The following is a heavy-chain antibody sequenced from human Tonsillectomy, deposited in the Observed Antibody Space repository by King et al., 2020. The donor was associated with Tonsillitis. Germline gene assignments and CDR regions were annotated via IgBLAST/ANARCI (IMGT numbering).Heavy chain of an antibody. V-gene: IGHV1-18*04. J-gene: IGHJ3*02. D-gene: IGHD3-22*01. CDR3: ARDSHYHDTSAYYAAAFDI. Sequence: QLVQSGGEVRKPGASVKVSCKSSGYTFTRYGVSWVRQAPGQGLEWMGCISGYDANSNYAQKFQGRVTMTTDTSTSTAYMELTNLRSDDTAVYYCARDSHYHDTSAYYAAAFDIWGQGTMVTVSS. CDR1: GYTFTRYG. CDR2: ISGYDANS.